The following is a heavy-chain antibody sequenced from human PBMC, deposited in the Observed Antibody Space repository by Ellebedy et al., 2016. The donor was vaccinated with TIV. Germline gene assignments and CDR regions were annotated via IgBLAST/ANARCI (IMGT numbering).Heavy chain of an antibody. V-gene: IGHV3-64*02. Sequence: ESLKISCAASGFTFTNYAMHWVRHAPGTGLEFVAGIGYSGDYTYYADSVQGRFTISRDNSKDTLFLQMGSLRAEDMAVYFCARDLFEGAHDAFDIWGQGTMVTVSS. J-gene: IGHJ3*02. CDR3: ARDLFEGAHDAFDI. CDR1: GFTFTNYA. D-gene: IGHD3-16*01. CDR2: IGYSGDYT.